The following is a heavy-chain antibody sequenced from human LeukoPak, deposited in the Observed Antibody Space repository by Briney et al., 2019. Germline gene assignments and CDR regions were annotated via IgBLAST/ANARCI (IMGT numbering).Heavy chain of an antibody. J-gene: IGHJ4*02. V-gene: IGHV1-8*03. CDR1: GYTFTSYD. CDR2: MNPNSGNT. CDR3: ARGSYYSWIPFLGY. D-gene: IGHD5-18*01. Sequence: GASVKVSCKASGYTFTSYDIDWVRQATGQGLEWMGWMNPNSGNTGYAQKFQGRVTITRNTSISTAYMELSSLRSEDTAVYYCARGSYYSWIPFLGYWGQGTLVTVSS.